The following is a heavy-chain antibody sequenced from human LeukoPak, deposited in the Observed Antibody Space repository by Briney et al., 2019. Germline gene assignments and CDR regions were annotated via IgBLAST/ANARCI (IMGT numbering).Heavy chain of an antibody. Sequence: PSETLSLTCAVYGGSFSGYCWSWIRQPPGKGLEWIGEINHSGSTNYNPSLKSRVTISVDTSKNQFSLKLSSVTAADTAVYYCARHRVQLWLKAVRDWFDPWGQGTLVTVSS. CDR1: GGSFSGYC. J-gene: IGHJ5*02. CDR2: INHSGST. V-gene: IGHV4-34*01. D-gene: IGHD5-18*01. CDR3: ARHRVQLWLKAVRDWFDP.